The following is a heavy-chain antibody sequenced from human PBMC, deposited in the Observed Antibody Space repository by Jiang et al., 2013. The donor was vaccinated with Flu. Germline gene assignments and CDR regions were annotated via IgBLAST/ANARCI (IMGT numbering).Heavy chain of an antibody. V-gene: IGHV1-2*06. CDR2: INPNSGGT. D-gene: IGHD4-17*01. Sequence: VKVSCKASGYTFTGYYMHWVRQAPGQGLEWMGRINPNSGGTNYAQKFQGRVTMTRDTSISTAYMELSRLRSDDTAVYYCARARGSDYGDPRGVSNWFDPWGQGTLVTVSS. J-gene: IGHJ5*02. CDR1: GYTFTGYY. CDR3: ARARGSDYGDPRGVSNWFDP.